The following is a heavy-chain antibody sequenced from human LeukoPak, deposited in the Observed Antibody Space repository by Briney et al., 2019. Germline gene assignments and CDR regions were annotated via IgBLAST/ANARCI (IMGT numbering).Heavy chain of an antibody. Sequence: PGGSLRLSCAASGFTFSSYSMNWVRQAPGKGLEWVSSISGSGGDTHYADSVKGRFTISTDNSKNTLFLQMNSLRAEDTAVYYCPKQRTYFDYWGQGTLVTVSS. V-gene: IGHV3-23*01. CDR1: GFTFSSYS. D-gene: IGHD3/OR15-3a*01. CDR3: PKQRTYFDY. J-gene: IGHJ4*02. CDR2: ISGSGGDT.